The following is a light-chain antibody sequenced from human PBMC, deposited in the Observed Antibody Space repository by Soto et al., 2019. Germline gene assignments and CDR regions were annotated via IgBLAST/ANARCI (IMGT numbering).Light chain of an antibody. CDR2: QAS. CDR1: ETISNW. J-gene: IGKJ1*01. Sequence: DIQMTQSPSTLSASVGDSVTITCRASETISNWLAWYQQKPGKAPRLLIYQASSLESGVPSRFSGSGSGTDFTLTISSLQPDDFATYYCQQYNKTFGQGTKVEIK. CDR3: QQYNKT. V-gene: IGKV1-5*03.